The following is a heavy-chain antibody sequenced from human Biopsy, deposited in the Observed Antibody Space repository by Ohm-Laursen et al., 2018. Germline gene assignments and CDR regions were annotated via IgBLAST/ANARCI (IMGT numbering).Heavy chain of an antibody. J-gene: IGHJ4*02. D-gene: IGHD2-15*01. Sequence: SLRLSCTASGFIFNYGMHWVRQAPGKGLEWVAVIWYDGSNGNYADSVKGRFTISRDNSKNTLYLQMNSLRAEDTAVYYCARAYPPPGRRLVVVAGDFDCWGQGTRVTVSS. CDR2: IWYDGSNG. V-gene: IGHV3-33*01. CDR3: ARAYPPPGRRLVVVAGDFDC. CDR1: GFIFNYG.